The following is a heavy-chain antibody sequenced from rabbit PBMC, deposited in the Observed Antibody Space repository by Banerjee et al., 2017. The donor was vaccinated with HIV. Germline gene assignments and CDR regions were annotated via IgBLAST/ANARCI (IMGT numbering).Heavy chain of an antibody. Sequence: QEQLEESGGDLVKPEGSLTLTCTASGFSFSNGYVMCWVRQAPGKGLEWIACIYAGSSGSTYYASWATGPFTISKTSSTTVTLQMTSLTAADTATYFCARDLAGVIGWNFSLWGPGTLVTVS. CDR1: GFSFSNGYV. CDR2: IYAGSSGST. D-gene: IGHD4-1*01. V-gene: IGHV1S45*01. J-gene: IGHJ4*01. CDR3: ARDLAGVIGWNFSL.